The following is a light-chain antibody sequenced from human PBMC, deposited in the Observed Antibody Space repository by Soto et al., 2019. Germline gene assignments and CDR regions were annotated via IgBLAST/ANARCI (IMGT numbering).Light chain of an antibody. Sequence: EILLTQSPGTLSLSPGERAPLSCRASQSVTSNYLAWYQQKPGQAPSLLIYGASSRATGIPDRFSGSGSGTDFTLTISRLEPEDFAVYYCQQYGGSVQTFGQGTKVDI. J-gene: IGKJ1*01. CDR1: QSVTSNY. V-gene: IGKV3-20*01. CDR3: QQYGGSVQT. CDR2: GAS.